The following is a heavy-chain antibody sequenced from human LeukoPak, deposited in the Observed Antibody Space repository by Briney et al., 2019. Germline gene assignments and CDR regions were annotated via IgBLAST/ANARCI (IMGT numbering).Heavy chain of an antibody. CDR3: ASRHTYNWFDP. J-gene: IGHJ5*02. CDR1: GGPISSPY. Sequence: SETLSLTCTVPGGPISSPYWSWIRQPQGKGLEWIGYIYYSGSTNYNPSLKSRVTISVDTSKNQFSLTLSSVTAADTAVYYCASRHTYNWFDPWGQGTLVTVSS. CDR2: IYYSGST. D-gene: IGHD3-16*01. V-gene: IGHV4-59*11.